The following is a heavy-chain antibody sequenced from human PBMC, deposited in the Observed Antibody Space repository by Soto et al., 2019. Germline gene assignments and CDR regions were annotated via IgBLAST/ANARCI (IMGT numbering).Heavy chain of an antibody. V-gene: IGHV1-8*01. J-gene: IGHJ3*02. CDR2: MNPNSGNT. CDR3: AIGRPWLRYFDRAVAFDI. D-gene: IGHD3-9*01. CDR1: GYTFTSYD. Sequence: AAVKVSCKAPGYTFTSYDINWVRQASGRGREWMGWMNPNSGNTGYAQKFQGRVTMTRNTSISTAYIELRSLRSEDTAVYYCAIGRPWLRYFDRAVAFDIWGQGTMVT.